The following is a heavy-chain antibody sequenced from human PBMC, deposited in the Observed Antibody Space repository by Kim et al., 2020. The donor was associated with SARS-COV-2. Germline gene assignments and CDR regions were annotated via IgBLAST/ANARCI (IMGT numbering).Heavy chain of an antibody. Sequence: GGSLRLSCAASGFTFSSYGMHWVRQAPGKGLEWVALISYDGGNKYYADSVKGRFTISRDRSKNTLYLQMNSLRAEDTAVYYCAREREGITMIRGVLSRSYYAMDVWGQGTTVTVSS. J-gene: IGHJ6*02. CDR3: AREREGITMIRGVLSRSYYAMDV. CDR1: GFTFSSYG. D-gene: IGHD3-10*01. V-gene: IGHV3-33*01. CDR2: ISYDGGNK.